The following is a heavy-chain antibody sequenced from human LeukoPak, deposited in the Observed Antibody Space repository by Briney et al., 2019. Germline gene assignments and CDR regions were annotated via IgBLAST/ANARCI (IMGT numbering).Heavy chain of an antibody. V-gene: IGHV1-2*02. Sequence: GASVKVPCKASGYTFTGHYMHWVRQAPGQGLEWMGWINPNSGGTNYAQKFQGRVTMTRDTSNSTAYMELSSLRSDDTAVYYCARDVSSGWPKLNASDIWGQGTKVTVSS. J-gene: IGHJ3*02. CDR2: INPNSGGT. CDR3: ARDVSSGWPKLNASDI. D-gene: IGHD6-19*01. CDR1: GYTFTGHY.